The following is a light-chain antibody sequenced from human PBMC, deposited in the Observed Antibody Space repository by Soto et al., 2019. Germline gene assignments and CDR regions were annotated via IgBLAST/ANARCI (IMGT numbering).Light chain of an antibody. J-gene: IGLJ2*01. CDR3: AAWDDSLNGNVV. CDR2: SNN. Sequence: QSVLTQPPSASGTPGQRVTISCSGSSSNIGSNTANWYQQLPGTAPKLLIYSNNQRPSGVPDRFSGSKSGTSASLAISGLQSEDEADYYCAAWDDSLNGNVVFGGGTKVTVL. CDR1: SSNIGSNT. V-gene: IGLV1-44*01.